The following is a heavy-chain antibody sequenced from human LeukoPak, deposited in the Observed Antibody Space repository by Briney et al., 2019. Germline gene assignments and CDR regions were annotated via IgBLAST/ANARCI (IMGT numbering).Heavy chain of an antibody. CDR3: AKKGGYQLSTFDP. Sequence: PGGSLRLSCAASGFTFSSYVISWVRQAPGKGLEWVSHIGGTGGSTYYADSVKGRFTISRDNFKNTLYLQMNSLRAEDTGIYYCAKKGGYQLSTFDPWGQGTLVTVSS. CDR2: IGGTGGST. D-gene: IGHD5-12*01. J-gene: IGHJ5*02. V-gene: IGHV3-23*01. CDR1: GFTFSSYV.